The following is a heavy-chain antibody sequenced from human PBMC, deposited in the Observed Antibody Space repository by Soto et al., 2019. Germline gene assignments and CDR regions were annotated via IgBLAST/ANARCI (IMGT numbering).Heavy chain of an antibody. V-gene: IGHV1-46*01. D-gene: IGHD6-19*01. CDR2: INPSGGST. J-gene: IGHJ5*02. Sequence: ASVKVSCKASGYTFTSYFMHWVRQAPGQGLEWMGIINPSGGSTNYAQKFQGRVTMTRDTSTNTIYMELNSLRSEDTAVYYCAREWGITVAGRPGENWFDPWGQGXLVTVSS. CDR1: GYTFTSYF. CDR3: AREWGITVAGRPGENWFDP.